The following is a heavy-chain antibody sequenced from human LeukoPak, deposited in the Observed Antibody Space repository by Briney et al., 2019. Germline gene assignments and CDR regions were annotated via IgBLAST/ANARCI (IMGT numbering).Heavy chain of an antibody. CDR3: AKDLRGVDY. J-gene: IGHJ4*02. D-gene: IGHD3-10*01. CDR1: GFTFSSSW. CDR2: ISSGSSTI. V-gene: IGHV3-48*02. Sequence: GGSLRLSCAASGFTFSSSWMSWVRQAPGKGLEWISYISSGSSTIYYADSVLGRFTISKDDSKNFLYLEMNSLRDEDTAVYYCAKDLRGVDYWGQGTLVTVSS.